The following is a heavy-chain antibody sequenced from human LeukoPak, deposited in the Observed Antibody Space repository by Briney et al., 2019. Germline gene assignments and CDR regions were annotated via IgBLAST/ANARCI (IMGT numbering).Heavy chain of an antibody. CDR3: ARLPEPVWSGTQSDAFDI. Sequence: SVKVSCKASGGTYSSYAISWVRQAPGQGLEWMGGIIPIFGTANYAQKFQGRVTITADESTSTAYMELSSLRSEDTAVYYCARLPEPVWSGTQSDAFDIWGQGTMVTVSS. D-gene: IGHD3-3*01. CDR2: IIPIFGTA. V-gene: IGHV1-69*13. CDR1: GGTYSSYA. J-gene: IGHJ3*02.